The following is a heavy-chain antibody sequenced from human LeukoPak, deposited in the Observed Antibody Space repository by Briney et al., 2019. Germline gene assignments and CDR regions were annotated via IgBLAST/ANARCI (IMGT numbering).Heavy chain of an antibody. CDR2: INTKSGGA. D-gene: IGHD3-10*01. J-gene: IGHJ5*02. CDR3: ARGNGFGENWFDP. Sequence: ASVKVSCKASGYTFTDYYIHWVRQAPGQGLEWMGWINTKSGGAHYAQKFQGRVTMTRDTFISTAYMDLRNLRSDDTAVYYCARGNGFGENWFDPWGQGTLVTVSS. V-gene: IGHV1-2*02. CDR1: GYTFTDYY.